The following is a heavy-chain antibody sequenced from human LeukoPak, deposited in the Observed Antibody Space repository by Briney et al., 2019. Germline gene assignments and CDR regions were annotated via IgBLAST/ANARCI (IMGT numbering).Heavy chain of an antibody. CDR2: ISYDGSNK. CDR3: AKEYGYSSSRISYYYYGMAV. CDR1: GFTFSSYG. J-gene: IGHJ6*02. Sequence: GGSLRLSCAASGFTFSSYGMHWVRQAPGKGLEWVAVISYDGSNKYYADSVKGRFTISRDNSKNTLYLQMNSLRAEDTAVYYCAKEYGYSSSRISYYYYGMAVWGQGTTVTVSS. D-gene: IGHD2-2*03. V-gene: IGHV3-30*18.